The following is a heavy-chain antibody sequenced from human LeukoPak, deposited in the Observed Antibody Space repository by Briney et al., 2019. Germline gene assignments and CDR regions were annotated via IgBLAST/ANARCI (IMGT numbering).Heavy chain of an antibody. Sequence: ASVKVSCKASGYTFTSYGISWVRQAPGQGLEWMGWISAYNGNTNYAQKLQGRVTMTTDTSTSTAYMELRSLRSDDTAVYYCARDLGFVTIFGVVIPIDYWGQGTLVTVSS. CDR2: ISAYNGNT. J-gene: IGHJ4*02. CDR1: GYTFTSYG. V-gene: IGHV1-18*01. D-gene: IGHD3-3*01. CDR3: ARDLGFVTIFGVVIPIDY.